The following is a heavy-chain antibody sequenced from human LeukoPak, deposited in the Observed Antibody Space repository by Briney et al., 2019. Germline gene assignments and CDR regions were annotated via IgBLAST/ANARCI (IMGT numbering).Heavy chain of an antibody. CDR1: GGSISTYY. CDR3: ARGLAGTWIQLWYFDY. V-gene: IGHV4-59*01. D-gene: IGHD5-18*01. J-gene: IGHJ4*02. CDR2: IHYSGRT. Sequence: SETLSLTCTVSGGSISTYYWSWIRQPPGKGLECIGYIHYSGRTNYNPSLKSRVTISVDTSKNQFSLKLSSVTAADTAVYYCARGLAGTWIQLWYFDYWGQGTLVTVSS.